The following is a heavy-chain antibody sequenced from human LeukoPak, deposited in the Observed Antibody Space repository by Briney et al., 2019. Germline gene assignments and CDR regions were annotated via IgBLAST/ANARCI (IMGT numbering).Heavy chain of an antibody. J-gene: IGHJ6*03. Sequence: GGSLRLSCAACGFIFDDFAMHWVRQAPGKGLEWVSSISWNSVSTGYADSVKGRFTISRDNAKNSLYLQLNSLRAEDTALYYCAKDIGGGTFLGYYYMDVWGKGTTVTVSS. D-gene: IGHD2/OR15-2a*01. CDR3: AKDIGGGTFLGYYYMDV. CDR2: ISWNSVST. CDR1: GFIFDDFA. V-gene: IGHV3-9*01.